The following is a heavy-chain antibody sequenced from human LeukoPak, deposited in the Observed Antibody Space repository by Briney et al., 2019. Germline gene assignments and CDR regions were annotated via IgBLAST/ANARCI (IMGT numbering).Heavy chain of an antibody. J-gene: IGHJ5*02. V-gene: IGHV3-33*08. CDR2: IWYGGSNK. CDR1: GFTFSSYG. D-gene: IGHD3-22*01. CDR3: VRVNSGYDYKWFDP. Sequence: PGGSLRLSCAASGFTFSSYGMHWVRQAPGKGLEWVAVIWYGGSNKYYADSVKGRFTISRDNSKNTLYLQMNSLRAEDTAVYYCVRVNSGYDYKWFDPWGQGTLVTVSS.